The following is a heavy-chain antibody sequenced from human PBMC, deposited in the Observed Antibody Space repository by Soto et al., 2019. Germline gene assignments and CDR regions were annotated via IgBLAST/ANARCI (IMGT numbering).Heavy chain of an antibody. CDR1: GFTFSNAW. J-gene: IGHJ6*02. CDR3: TTAGYDYVWGSSRWWYYYGMDV. V-gene: IGHV3-15*01. Sequence: PGGSLRLSCAASGFTFSNAWMSWVRQAPGKGLEWVGRIKSKTDGGTTDYAAPVKGRFTISRDDSKNTLYLQMNSLKTEDTAVYYCTTAGYDYVWGSSRWWYYYGMDVWGQGTTVTVSS. CDR2: IKSKTDGGTT. D-gene: IGHD3-16*02.